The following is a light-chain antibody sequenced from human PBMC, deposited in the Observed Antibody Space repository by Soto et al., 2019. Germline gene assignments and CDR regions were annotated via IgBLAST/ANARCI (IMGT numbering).Light chain of an antibody. J-gene: IGKJ1*01. CDR3: VQFSHFPRT. CDR1: QRLVYSDGNTY. V-gene: IGKV2-24*01. Sequence: IVLTQTPLSSPVTLGQPASISCRSSQRLVYSDGNTYLSWLQQRPGQTPRLLLYQISNRFSGVPDRFSGSGAGTDFTLKISRVEAEDVGVYSCVQFSHFPRTFGQGTKVEIK. CDR2: QIS.